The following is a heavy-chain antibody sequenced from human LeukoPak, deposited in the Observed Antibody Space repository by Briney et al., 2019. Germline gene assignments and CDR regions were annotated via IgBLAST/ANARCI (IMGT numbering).Heavy chain of an antibody. J-gene: IGHJ4*02. CDR3: ARAPLMITFGGVIVPFDY. D-gene: IGHD3-16*02. V-gene: IGHV4-30-4*01. Sequence: SETLSLTCTVPGGSISSGDYYWSWIRQPPGKGLEWIGYIYYSGSTYYNPSLKSRVTISVDTSKNQFSLKLSSVTAADTAVYYCARAPLMITFGGVIVPFDYWGQGTLVTVSS. CDR2: IYYSGST. CDR1: GGSISSGDYY.